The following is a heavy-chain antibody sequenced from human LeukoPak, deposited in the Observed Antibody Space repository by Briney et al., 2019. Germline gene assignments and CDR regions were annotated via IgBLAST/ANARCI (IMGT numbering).Heavy chain of an antibody. J-gene: IGHJ4*02. CDR1: GDSISSSNYY. Sequence: SETLSLTCAVSGDSISSSNYYWGWIRQPPGKGLEWIGSLYYSGSPYYNPSLKSRVTTSVDTSNNQFSLKLNSVTAADTAVYYCASALTIFGVAAFDYWGQGTLVTVSS. V-gene: IGHV4-39*01. CDR2: LYYSGSP. D-gene: IGHD3-3*01. CDR3: ASALTIFGVAAFDY.